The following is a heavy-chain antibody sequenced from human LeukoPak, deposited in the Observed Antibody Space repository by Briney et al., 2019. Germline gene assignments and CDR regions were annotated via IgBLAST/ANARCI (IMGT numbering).Heavy chain of an antibody. CDR3: TKDVRDVVVVPTAPGY. CDR1: GFTFGAYS. CDR2: IKHDGTRK. Sequence: GGSLRLSCAASGFTFGAYSMHWVRQAPGKGLDWVAAIKHDGTRKFYADSVKGRVTISRDNSKNTVYLQMNSLRADDTAVYFCTKDVRDVVVVPTAPGYWGQGTLVIVSS. V-gene: IGHV3-30*04. J-gene: IGHJ4*02. D-gene: IGHD2-2*01.